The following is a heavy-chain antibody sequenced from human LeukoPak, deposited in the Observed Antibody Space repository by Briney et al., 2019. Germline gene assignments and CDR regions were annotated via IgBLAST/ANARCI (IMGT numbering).Heavy chain of an antibody. Sequence: WASVNVSYTASGYTFTNYGVSWARQAPGQGLEWMGWINAYNGDTHYAQNLQDRLTMTTDTSTSMAFMELRSLRPDDTAVYFCARWGLVAPGTYYYYYMDVWGRGTTVTVSS. V-gene: IGHV1-18*01. J-gene: IGHJ6*03. CDR1: GYTFTNYG. CDR3: ARWGLVAPGTYYYYYMDV. D-gene: IGHD2-2*01. CDR2: INAYNGDT.